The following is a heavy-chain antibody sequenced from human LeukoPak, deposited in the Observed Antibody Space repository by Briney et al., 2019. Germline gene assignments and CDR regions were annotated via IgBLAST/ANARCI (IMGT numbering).Heavy chain of an antibody. V-gene: IGHV3-33*01. J-gene: IGHJ4*02. CDR3: ARHDGYYPDY. CDR1: GFTFSSYG. CDR2: IWYDGSNK. D-gene: IGHD3-3*01. Sequence: GGSLRLSCAASGFTFSSYGMHWVRQAPGMGLEWVAVIWYDGSNKYYADSVKGRFTISRDNSKNTLYLQMNSLRAEDTAVYYCARHDGYYPDYWGQGTLVTVSS.